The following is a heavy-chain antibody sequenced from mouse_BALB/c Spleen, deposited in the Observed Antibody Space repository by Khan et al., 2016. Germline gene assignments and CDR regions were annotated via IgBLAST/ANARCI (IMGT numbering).Heavy chain of an antibody. D-gene: IGHD1-3*01. V-gene: IGHV2-6*02. CDR3: ARRDDSGGALDY. CDR2: IWSDGST. Sequence: QVQLQESGPGLVAPSQTLSITCTVSGFSLTSYGVHWVRQPPGKGLEWMGVIWSDGSTTYNSALKSRLTIRQDNSKNNASLKMNSLQTDDTAMYYCARRDDSGGALDYWGKGTSVT. CDR1: GFSLTSYG. J-gene: IGHJ4*01.